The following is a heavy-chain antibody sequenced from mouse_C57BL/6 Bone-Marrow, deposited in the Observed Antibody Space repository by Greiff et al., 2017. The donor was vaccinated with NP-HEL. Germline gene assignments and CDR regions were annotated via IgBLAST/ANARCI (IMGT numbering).Heavy chain of an antibody. CDR3: ARARLYYYGSSYLYAMDY. CDR2: IDPSDSYT. D-gene: IGHD1-1*01. Sequence: VQLQQPGAELVMPGASVKLSCKASGYTFTSYWMHWVKQRPGQGLEWIGEIDPSDSYTNYNQKFKGKSTLTVDKSSSTAYMQLSSLTSEDSAVYYCARARLYYYGSSYLYAMDYWGQGTSVTVSS. V-gene: IGHV1-69*01. J-gene: IGHJ4*01. CDR1: GYTFTSYW.